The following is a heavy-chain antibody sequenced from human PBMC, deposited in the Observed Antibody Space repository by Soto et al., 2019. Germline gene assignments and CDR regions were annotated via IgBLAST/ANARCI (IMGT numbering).Heavy chain of an antibody. D-gene: IGHD5-12*01. V-gene: IGHV1-46*01. J-gene: IGHJ4*02. CDR3: ARDRVLMDIVATEQSLPDY. Sequence: ASVKVSCKASGYTFTSYYMHWVRQAPGQGLEWMGIINPSGGSTSYAQKFQGRVTMTRDTSTSTVYMELSSLRSEDTAVYYCARDRVLMDIVATEQSLPDYWGQGTLVTVSS. CDR2: INPSGGST. CDR1: GYTFTSYY.